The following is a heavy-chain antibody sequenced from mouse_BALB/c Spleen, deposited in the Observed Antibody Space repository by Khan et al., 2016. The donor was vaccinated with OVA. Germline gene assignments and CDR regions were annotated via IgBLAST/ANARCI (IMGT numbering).Heavy chain of an antibody. V-gene: IGHV5-6*01. CDR2: ISIDCSYT. CDR3: ARLAYYYNSEGFAY. Sequence: EVQLLESGGGLVKPGGSLKLSCAASGFTFSTYGMSWVRQPPDKRLEWVANISIDCSYTFTQDNVKRRFTISRGNAKNTLYLQMSSLKSEDTAMYYCARLAYYYNSEGFAYWGEGTLVTVSA. J-gene: IGHJ3*01. D-gene: IGHD1-1*01. CDR1: GFTFSTYG.